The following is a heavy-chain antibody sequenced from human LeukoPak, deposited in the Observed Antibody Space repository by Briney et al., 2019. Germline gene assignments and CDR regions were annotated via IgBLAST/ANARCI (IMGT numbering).Heavy chain of an antibody. V-gene: IGHV4-59*01. Sequence: PSETLSLTCTVSGGSISSYYWSWIRQPPGKGLEWIGYIYYSGSTNYNPSLKSRVTISVDTPKNQFSLKLSSVTAADTAVYYCARDNPPEAFDIWGQGTRVTVSS. J-gene: IGHJ3*02. CDR2: IYYSGST. CDR3: ARDNPPEAFDI. CDR1: GGSISSYY. D-gene: IGHD1-14*01.